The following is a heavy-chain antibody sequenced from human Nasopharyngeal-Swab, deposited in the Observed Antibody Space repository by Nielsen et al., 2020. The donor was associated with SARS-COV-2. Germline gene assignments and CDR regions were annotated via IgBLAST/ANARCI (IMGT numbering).Heavy chain of an antibody. J-gene: IGHJ4*02. D-gene: IGHD2-2*01. Sequence: SQTLSLPCAVHGGSLSDIPWSWLRLPPGKGLEGIGKINHRGGTAYRPSLKSRVSISVDTPKNQFSLELRSVTVAETAVYFCARGPDQFHSFDSWDQGRLVTVSS. V-gene: IGHV4-34*01. CDR3: ARGPDQFHSFDS. CDR1: GGSLSDIP. CDR2: INHRGGT.